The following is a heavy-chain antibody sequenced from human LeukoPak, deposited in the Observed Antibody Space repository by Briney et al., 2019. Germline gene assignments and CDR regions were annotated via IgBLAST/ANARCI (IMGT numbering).Heavy chain of an antibody. CDR1: GGSFSGYY. CDR2: INHSGST. D-gene: IGHD1-7*01. J-gene: IGHJ4*02. CDR3: ARHDRWKYSHFDY. Sequence: PSETLSLTCAVYGGSFSGYYWSWIRQPPGKGLEWIGEINHSGSTNYNPSLKSRVTISVDTPKNQFSLKLSSVTAADTAVYYCARHDRWKYSHFDYWGQGTLVTVSS. V-gene: IGHV4-34*01.